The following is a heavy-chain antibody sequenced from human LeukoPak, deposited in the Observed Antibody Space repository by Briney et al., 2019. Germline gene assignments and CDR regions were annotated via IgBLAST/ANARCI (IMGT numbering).Heavy chain of an antibody. CDR1: GDSINSYW. CDR3: ARFNSFYIDYSATNAFDI. V-gene: IGHV4-4*07. Sequence: SETLSLTCTISGDSINSYWWNWLRQPAGKGLEWIWRFYSRGGTNYNPSLESRVTMSFDTSRNELSLKLTSVTAADTAVYYCARFNSFYIDYSATNAFDIWGRGTMVTVSS. D-gene: IGHD3-16*02. J-gene: IGHJ3*02. CDR2: FYSRGGT.